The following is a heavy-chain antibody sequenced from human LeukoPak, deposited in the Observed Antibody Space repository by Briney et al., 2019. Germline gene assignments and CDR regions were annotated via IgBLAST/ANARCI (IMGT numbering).Heavy chain of an antibody. CDR3: ARDVHGDYGSGWFNP. V-gene: IGHV1-69*05. D-gene: IGHD4-17*01. J-gene: IGHJ5*02. CDR1: GGTFNNSA. CDR2: IMPLFGTA. Sequence: SVKVSCKTSGGTFNNSAISWVRQAPGQGLEWLGGIMPLFGTAGYAQKFQGRVTITKDESTRTVYLELTSLTSDDTAVYYCARDVHGDYGSGWFNPWGQGTLVSVSS.